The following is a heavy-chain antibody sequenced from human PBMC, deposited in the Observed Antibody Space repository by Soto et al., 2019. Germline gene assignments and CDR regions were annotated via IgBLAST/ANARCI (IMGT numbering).Heavy chain of an antibody. CDR2: IYSGGST. CDR1: GFTVSSNY. J-gene: IGHJ6*02. D-gene: IGHD4-17*01. CDR3: ARDRNGDYTVGHYYYGMDV. V-gene: IGHV3-53*01. Sequence: PGGSLRLSXAASGFTVSSNYMSWVRQAPGKGLEWVSIIYSGGSTYYADSVKGRFTISRDNSKNTLYLQMNSLRAEDTAVYYCARDRNGDYTVGHYYYGMDVWGQGTTVTVSS.